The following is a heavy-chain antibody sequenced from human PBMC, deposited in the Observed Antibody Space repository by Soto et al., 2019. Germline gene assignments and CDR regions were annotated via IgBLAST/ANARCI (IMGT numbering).Heavy chain of an antibody. CDR3: ARKAARGFVVDY. Sequence: QVQLVQSGAEVKKPGASVKVSCKASGYTFTGYYMHWVRQAPGQGLEWMGWINPNSGGTNYAQKVQGRGNMTRDTSISTAYMELSRLRSDDTAVYYCARKAARGFVVDYWGQGTLVTVSS. CDR1: GYTFTGYY. V-gene: IGHV1-2*02. CDR2: INPNSGGT. J-gene: IGHJ4*02. D-gene: IGHD6-6*01.